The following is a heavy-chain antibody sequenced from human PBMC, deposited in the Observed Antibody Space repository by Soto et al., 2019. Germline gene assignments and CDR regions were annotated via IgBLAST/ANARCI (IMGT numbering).Heavy chain of an antibody. Sequence: EVQLLESGGGLAQPGGSLRLSCAASGFTFGGYAMSWVRQAPGRGLEWVSGISNSGDSTYYADSVKGRFAISGDNSRNTLHQQVNRLRVEDTAVYYCVKDRSIWYPHPPDNWGQGTLVNVSS. D-gene: IGHD6-13*01. CDR1: GFTFGGYA. J-gene: IGHJ4*02. V-gene: IGHV3-23*01. CDR2: ISNSGDST. CDR3: VKDRSIWYPHPPDN.